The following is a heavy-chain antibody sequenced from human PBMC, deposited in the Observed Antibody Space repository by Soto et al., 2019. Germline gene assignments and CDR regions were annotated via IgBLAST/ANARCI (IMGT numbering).Heavy chain of an antibody. CDR3: VKTRGGNNFAFFD. V-gene: IGHV3-64D*06. Sequence: SVKGRFTISRDNSKNTVYLQMSSLSADDAAVYYCVKTRGGNNFAFFDWGQGTLVTVSS. D-gene: IGHD2-15*01. J-gene: IGHJ4*02.